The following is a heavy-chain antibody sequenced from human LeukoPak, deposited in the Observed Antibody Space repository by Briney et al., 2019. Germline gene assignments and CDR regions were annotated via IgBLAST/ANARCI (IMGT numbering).Heavy chain of an antibody. V-gene: IGHV3-74*01. Sequence: GGSLRLSCAASGFTFSDTWMHWVRQAPGEGLVWVSRIRSDGSDTRYAESVKGRFTISRDNAKNTLYLQMNSLRAEDTAVYYCARDMGPGYSSGWYRFGDYWGQGTLVTVSS. CDR3: ARDMGPGYSSGWYRFGDY. D-gene: IGHD6-19*01. CDR2: IRSDGSDT. CDR1: GFTFSDTW. J-gene: IGHJ4*02.